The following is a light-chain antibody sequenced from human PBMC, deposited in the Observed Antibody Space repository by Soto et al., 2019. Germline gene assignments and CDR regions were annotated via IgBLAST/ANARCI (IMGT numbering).Light chain of an antibody. Sequence: QSVLAQPASVSGSPGQSITSSCTGTSSDVGAYDSVSWYQQHPHKAPQLIIYKGTQRPSGVSTRFSASTSGNAASLTISGLQADDEADYFCCSSAPESTYVFGTGTKVTVL. CDR3: CSSAPESTYV. CDR1: SSDVGAYDS. V-gene: IGLV2-23*01. CDR2: KGT. J-gene: IGLJ1*01.